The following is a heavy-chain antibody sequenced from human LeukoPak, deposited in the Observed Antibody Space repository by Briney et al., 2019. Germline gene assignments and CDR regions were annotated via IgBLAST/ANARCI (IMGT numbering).Heavy chain of an antibody. CDR1: GFTFSSYA. CDR3: ARRLGKGYCSSTSCPVTFDY. CDR2: ISGSGGST. J-gene: IGHJ4*02. Sequence: GGPLRLSCAASGFTFSSYAMSWVRQAPGKGLEWVSAISGSGGSTYYADSVKGRFTISRDNSKNTLYLQMNSLRAEDTAVYYCARRLGKGYCSSTSCPVTFDYWGQGTLVTVSS. V-gene: IGHV3-23*01. D-gene: IGHD2-2*01.